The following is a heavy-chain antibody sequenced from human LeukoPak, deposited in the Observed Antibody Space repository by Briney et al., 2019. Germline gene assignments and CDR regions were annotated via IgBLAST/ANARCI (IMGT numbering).Heavy chain of an antibody. CDR2: IKQDGSEK. CDR1: GFTFSSYW. V-gene: IGHV3-7*01. Sequence: GGSLRLSCAASGFTFSSYWMSWVRQAPGKGLEWVANIKQDGSEKYYVDSVKGRFTISRDNAKNSLYLQMNSLRAEDTAVYYCARDISLVVAHFDYWGQGTLVTVSS. CDR3: ARDISLVVAHFDY. J-gene: IGHJ4*02. D-gene: IGHD2-15*01.